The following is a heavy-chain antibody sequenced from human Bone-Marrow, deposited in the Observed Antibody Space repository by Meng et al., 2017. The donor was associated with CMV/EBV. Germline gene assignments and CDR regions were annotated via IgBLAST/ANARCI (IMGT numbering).Heavy chain of an antibody. J-gene: IGHJ4*02. D-gene: IGHD2-21*01. Sequence: GESLKISCAASGFTFSSYSMNWVRQAPGKGLEWVSSISSSSSYIYYADSVKGRFTISRDNAKNSLYLQMNSLRAEDTAVYYCARDRRYSGLEYFDYWGQGKLVTVSS. CDR2: ISSSSSYI. CDR3: ARDRRYSGLEYFDY. V-gene: IGHV3-21*01. CDR1: GFTFSSYS.